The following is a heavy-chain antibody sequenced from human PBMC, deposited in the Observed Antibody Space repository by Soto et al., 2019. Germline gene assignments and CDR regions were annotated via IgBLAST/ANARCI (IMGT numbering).Heavy chain of an antibody. Sequence: GGSLRLSCAASGFTFSSYGMHWVRQAPGKGLEWVAVIWYDGSNKYYADSVKGRFTISRDNSKNTLYLQMNSLRAEDTAVYYCVKFSSSYNFDYWGQGTLVTVSS. CDR2: IWYDGSNK. CDR3: VKFSSSYNFDY. D-gene: IGHD6-6*01. J-gene: IGHJ4*02. CDR1: GFTFSSYG. V-gene: IGHV3-33*06.